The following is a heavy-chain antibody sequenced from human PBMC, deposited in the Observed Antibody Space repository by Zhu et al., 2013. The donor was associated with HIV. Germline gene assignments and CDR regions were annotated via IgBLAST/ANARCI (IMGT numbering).Heavy chain of an antibody. V-gene: IGHV1-69*01. CDR2: IIPIFGTA. J-gene: IGHJ4*02. CDR3: ARNFYSGSSTGSYYFDY. D-gene: IGHD1-26*01. Sequence: QVQLVQSGAEVKKPGSSVKVSCKASGGTFSSYAISWVRQAPGQGLEWMGGIIPIFGTANYAQKFQGRVTITADESTSTAYMELSSLRSEDTAVYYCARNFYSGSSTGSYYFDYWGQGTPGHRLL. CDR1: GGTFSSYA.